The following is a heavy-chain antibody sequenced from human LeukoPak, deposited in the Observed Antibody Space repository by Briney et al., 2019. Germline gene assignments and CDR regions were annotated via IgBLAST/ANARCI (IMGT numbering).Heavy chain of an antibody. CDR1: GGSISSSTYY. Sequence: SETLSLTCTVSGGSISSSTYYWGWIRQPPGKGLEWTGSIYYSGTTDYNPSLKSRVTISVDTSKNQFSLKLSSVTAADTAVYYCARHHSSSWYAPFDYWGQGTLVTVSS. CDR3: ARHHSSSWYAPFDY. J-gene: IGHJ4*02. V-gene: IGHV4-39*01. CDR2: IYYSGTT. D-gene: IGHD6-13*01.